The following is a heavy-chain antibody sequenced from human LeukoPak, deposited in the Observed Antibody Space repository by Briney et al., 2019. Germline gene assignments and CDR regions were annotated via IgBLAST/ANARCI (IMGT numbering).Heavy chain of an antibody. Sequence: PGGSLRLSCAASGFTLSNYWMFWVRRVPGKGLVWVASIDIDGTSTEYADSVEGRFTISRDNAKHTVYLQMNSLRVEDTAVYFCATTRRVACNLDAFDILGQGTTVTVSS. D-gene: IGHD1-1*01. J-gene: IGHJ3*02. CDR3: ATTRRVACNLDAFDI. V-gene: IGHV3-74*01. CDR2: IDIDGTST. CDR1: GFTLSNYW.